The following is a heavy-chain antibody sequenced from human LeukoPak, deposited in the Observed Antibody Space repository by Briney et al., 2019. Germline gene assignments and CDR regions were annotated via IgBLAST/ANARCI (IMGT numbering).Heavy chain of an antibody. CDR3: ATWLQYYFDY. CDR1: GLTFSSYD. V-gene: IGHV3-48*02. D-gene: IGHD5-24*01. J-gene: IGHJ4*02. CDR2: ISSSRSTI. Sequence: GGSLRLSCAASGLTFSSYDINWVRQAPGKGLEWVSYISSSRSTIYYADSVKGRFTISRDNAKNSLYLQMNSLRDEDTAVYYCATWLQYYFDYWGQGTLVTVCS.